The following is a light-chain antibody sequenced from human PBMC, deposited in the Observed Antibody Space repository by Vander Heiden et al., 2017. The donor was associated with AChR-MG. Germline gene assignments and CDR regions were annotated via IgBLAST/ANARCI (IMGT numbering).Light chain of an antibody. V-gene: IGLV2-14*03. CDR1: SSDVGGYNY. CDR2: DVS. CDR3: SSYTSSSTVV. J-gene: IGLJ2*01. Sequence: QSALTQPASVSGSPGQSITISCTGTSSDVGGYNYVSWYQQHPGKAPNLMIYDVSKRPSGVSNRFSGSKSGNTASLTISGLQAEDDADYYCSSYTSSSTVVFGGGTKLTVL.